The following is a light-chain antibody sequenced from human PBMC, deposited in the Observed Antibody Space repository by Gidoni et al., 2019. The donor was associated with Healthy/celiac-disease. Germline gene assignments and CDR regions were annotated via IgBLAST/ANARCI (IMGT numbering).Light chain of an antibody. Sequence: DIKMTQSQSSLSASVGDRVTITCQASQDISNYLNWYQQKPGKATKLLIYDASNLETGVPSRFSGSGSGTDFTFTISSLQPEDIATYYCQQYDNLPRSFGQGTKLEIK. V-gene: IGKV1-33*01. CDR2: DAS. CDR1: QDISNY. CDR3: QQYDNLPRS. J-gene: IGKJ2*03.